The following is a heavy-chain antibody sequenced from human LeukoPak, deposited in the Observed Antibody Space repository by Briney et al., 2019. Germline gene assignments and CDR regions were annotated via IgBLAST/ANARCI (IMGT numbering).Heavy chain of an antibody. CDR2: ISGSGGST. CDR1: GFTFSSYG. D-gene: IGHD3-22*01. CDR3: ASYYYDSSGYSEQSNYYYYYYYMDV. Sequence: GGTLRLSCAASGFTFSSYGMSWVRQAPGKGLEWVSAISGSGGSTYYADSVKGRFTISRDNSKNTLYLQMNSLRAEDTAVYYCASYYYDSSGYSEQSNYYYYYYYMDVWGKGTTVTVSS. V-gene: IGHV3-23*01. J-gene: IGHJ6*03.